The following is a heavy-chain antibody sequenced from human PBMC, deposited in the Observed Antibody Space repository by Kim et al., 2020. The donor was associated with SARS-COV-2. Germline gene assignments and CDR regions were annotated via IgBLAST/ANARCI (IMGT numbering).Heavy chain of an antibody. CDR1: GDSVSSNSAT. V-gene: IGHV6-1*01. J-gene: IGHJ4*02. CDR2: TFYRSKWST. Sequence: SQTLSLTCAISGDSVSSNSATWNWIRQSPSRSLEWLGRTFYRSKWSTDDALSVRSRITINSDASKNQFSLQLNSVTPEDTAVYYCARRSSLSGSFDSWGQGTLVTVSS. CDR3: ARRSSLSGSFDS. D-gene: IGHD1-1*01.